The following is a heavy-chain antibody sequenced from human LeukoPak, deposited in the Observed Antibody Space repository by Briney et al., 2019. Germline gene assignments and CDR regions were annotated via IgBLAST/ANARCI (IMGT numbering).Heavy chain of an antibody. CDR3: AKDLDDSSGYADY. D-gene: IGHD3-22*01. J-gene: IGHJ4*02. CDR2: ISGSGGST. V-gene: IGHV3-23*01. CDR1: GFTFSSYA. Sequence: GGSVRLSCAASGFTFSSYAMSWVRQAPGKGLEWVSAISGSGGSTYYADSVKGRFTISRDNSKNTLYLQMNSLRAEDTAVYYCAKDLDDSSGYADYWGQGTLVTVSS.